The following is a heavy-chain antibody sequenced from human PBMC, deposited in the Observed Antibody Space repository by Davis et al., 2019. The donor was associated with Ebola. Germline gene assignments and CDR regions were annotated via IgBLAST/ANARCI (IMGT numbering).Heavy chain of an antibody. V-gene: IGHV4-59*02. CDR2: MSNRGST. Sequence: MPSDILSLTCNVPGATVRTYFWSWTRQPPGKGLEWMGYMSNRGSTEYNPSLKSRATISLDTSKYQFSLKLSSLTAADTAVYYCARLASLNWFDPWGPGTLVTVSS. D-gene: IGHD3-3*02. J-gene: IGHJ5*02. CDR1: GATVRTYF. CDR3: ARLASLNWFDP.